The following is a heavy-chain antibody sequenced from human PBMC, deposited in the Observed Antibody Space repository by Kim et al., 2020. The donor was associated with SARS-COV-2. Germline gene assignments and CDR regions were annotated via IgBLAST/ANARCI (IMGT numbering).Heavy chain of an antibody. Sequence: TLSLTCAVYGGSFSGYYWSWIRQPPGKGLEWIGEINHSGSTNYNPSLKSRVTISVDTSKNQFSLKLSSVTAADTAVYYCARVGSHIVVVTARYGWFDPWGQGTLVTVSS. J-gene: IGHJ5*02. D-gene: IGHD2-21*02. CDR1: GGSFSGYY. CDR2: INHSGST. V-gene: IGHV4-34*01. CDR3: ARVGSHIVVVTARYGWFDP.